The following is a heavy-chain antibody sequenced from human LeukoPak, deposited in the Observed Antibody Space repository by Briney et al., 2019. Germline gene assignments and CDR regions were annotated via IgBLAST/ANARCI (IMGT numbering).Heavy chain of an antibody. CDR3: ARGVTRSTGYDILTGYILYFDY. D-gene: IGHD3-9*01. J-gene: IGHJ4*02. CDR2: INPNSGGT. Sequence: ASVKVSCKASGYTFTGYYKHWVRQAPGQGLEWMGWINPNSGGTNYAQKFQGRVTMTRDTSISTAYMELSRLRSDDTAVYYCARGVTRSTGYDILTGYILYFDYWGQGTLVTVSS. V-gene: IGHV1-2*02. CDR1: GYTFTGYY.